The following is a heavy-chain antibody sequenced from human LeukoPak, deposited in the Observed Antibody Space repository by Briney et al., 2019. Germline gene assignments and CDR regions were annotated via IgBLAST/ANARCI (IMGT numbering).Heavy chain of an antibody. Sequence: SETLSLTCTVSGGSISNSNSFWAWIRQPPGKGLEWIGTIYYSGITHYNPSLKSRVTISVDTSKNQFSLKLSSVTAADTAVYYCARERERAYYYDSSGYYALDYWGQGTLVTVSS. J-gene: IGHJ4*02. D-gene: IGHD3-22*01. CDR2: IYYSGIT. CDR1: GGSISNSNSF. V-gene: IGHV4-39*07. CDR3: ARERERAYYYDSSGYYALDY.